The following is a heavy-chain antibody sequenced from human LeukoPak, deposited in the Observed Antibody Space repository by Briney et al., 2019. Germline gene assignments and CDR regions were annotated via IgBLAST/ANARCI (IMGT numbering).Heavy chain of an antibody. CDR1: GGSISSYY. V-gene: IGHV4-59*01. CDR2: IYDRGST. Sequence: KPSETLSLTCTVSGGSISSYYWSWIRQPPGKGLEWIGNIYDRGSTKYNPSLKSRVTISVDTSKNQFSLRLSSVTAADTAVYYCARGLGDILTGYYYYGMDVWGQGTTVTVSS. D-gene: IGHD3-9*01. J-gene: IGHJ6*02. CDR3: ARGLGDILTGYYYYGMDV.